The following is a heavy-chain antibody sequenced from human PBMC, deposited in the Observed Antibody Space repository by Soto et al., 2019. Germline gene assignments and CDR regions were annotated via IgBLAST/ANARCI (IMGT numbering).Heavy chain of an antibody. CDR1: GFTFSSYG. CDR3: AGPMNGIAGYFDY. J-gene: IGHJ4*02. V-gene: IGHV3-33*01. D-gene: IGHD6-13*01. Sequence: QVQLVESGGGVVQPGRSLRLSCAASGFTFSSYGMHWVRQAPGKGLEWVAVIWYDGSNKYYADSVKGRFTISRDNSKNTLYLQMNSLRAEDTAVYYCAGPMNGIAGYFDYWGQGTLVIVSS. CDR2: IWYDGSNK.